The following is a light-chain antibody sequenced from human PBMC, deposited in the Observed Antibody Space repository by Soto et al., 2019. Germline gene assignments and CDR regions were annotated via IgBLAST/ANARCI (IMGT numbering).Light chain of an antibody. J-gene: IGKJ1*01. V-gene: IGKV1-39*01. CDR2: AAS. CDR3: QQYYSYPRT. Sequence: DIQMTQSPSSLSASVGDRVTITCRASQGISTYLNWYQQKPGKAPKLLIYAASTLQSGVPSRFSGSGSGTDFTLTISCPQSEDFATYYCQQYYSYPRTFGQGTKVDIK. CDR1: QGISTY.